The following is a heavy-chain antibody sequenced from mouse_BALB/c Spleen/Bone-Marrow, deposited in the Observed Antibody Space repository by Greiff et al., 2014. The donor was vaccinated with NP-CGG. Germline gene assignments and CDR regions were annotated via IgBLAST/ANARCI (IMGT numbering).Heavy chain of an antibody. CDR1: GYTFTDYA. V-gene: IGHV1-22*01. CDR3: ARGRWYY. J-gene: IGHJ2*01. Sequence: EVQLVESGPELVKPGASVKISCKTSGYTFTDYALHWVKQSHGKSLEWIGGVNPNIGGTSYNQKFKGKASLTVNKSSTTAYMELRSLTSEDSAVYYCARGRWYYWGQGTTLTVSS. D-gene: IGHD2-3*01. CDR2: VNPNIGGT.